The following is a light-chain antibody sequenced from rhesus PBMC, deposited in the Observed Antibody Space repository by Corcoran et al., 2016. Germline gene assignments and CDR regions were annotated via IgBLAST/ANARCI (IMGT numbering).Light chain of an antibody. V-gene: IGKV1-19*01. CDR1: QGISRW. CDR3: QQYDDLPFT. J-gene: IGKJ3*01. Sequence: DIQMTQSPSSLSASVGDKVTITCHASQGISRWLAWYQQKPGKAPKPLIYAASRLQSGVPSRFSGRGSGTDYTLTISSLQPEDFATYYCQQYDDLPFTFGPGTKLDIK. CDR2: AAS.